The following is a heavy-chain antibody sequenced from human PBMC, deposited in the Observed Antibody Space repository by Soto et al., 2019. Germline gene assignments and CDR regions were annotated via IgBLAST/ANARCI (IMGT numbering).Heavy chain of an antibody. V-gene: IGHV4-30-2*01. D-gene: IGHD2-2*01. CDR2: MYHSGST. CDR1: GGSISSGGYS. CDR3: DRVPDY. Sequence: SETLSLTCAVSGGSISSGGYSWSWIRQPPGRGLEWIGYMYHSGSTYYNPSLKSRVTISIDRSKNQFSLKLSSVTAADTAVYYCDRVPDYWGQGILVTVAS. J-gene: IGHJ4*02.